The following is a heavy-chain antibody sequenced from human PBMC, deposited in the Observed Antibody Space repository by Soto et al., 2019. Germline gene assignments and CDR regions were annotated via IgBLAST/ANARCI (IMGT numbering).Heavy chain of an antibody. CDR3: ARGGYDFWSGYPLYGMDV. V-gene: IGHV4-34*01. J-gene: IGHJ6*02. Sequence: SETLSPTCAVYGGSFSGYYWSWIRQPPGKGLEWIGEINHSGSTNYNPSLKSRVTISVDTSKNQFSLKLSSVTAADTAVYYCARGGYDFWSGYPLYGMDVWGQGTTVTSP. CDR2: INHSGST. D-gene: IGHD3-3*01. CDR1: GGSFSGYY.